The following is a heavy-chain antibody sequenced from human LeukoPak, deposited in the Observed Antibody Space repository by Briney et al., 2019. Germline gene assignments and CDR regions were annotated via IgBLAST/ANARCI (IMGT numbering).Heavy chain of an antibody. CDR1: GYTFTGYY. D-gene: IGHD3-22*01. Sequence: ASVKISCKASGYTFTGYYMHWVRQAPGQGLEWMGRINPSSGGTNYAQKFQGRVTMTRDTSISTAYMELSRLRSDDTAVYYCARERDYYDSSGYYYATYFDYWGQGTLVTVSS. V-gene: IGHV1-2*06. CDR3: ARERDYYDSSGYYYATYFDY. J-gene: IGHJ4*02. CDR2: INPSSGGT.